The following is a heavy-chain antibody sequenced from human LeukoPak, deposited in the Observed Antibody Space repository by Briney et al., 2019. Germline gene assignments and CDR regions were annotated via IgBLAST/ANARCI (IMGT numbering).Heavy chain of an antibody. V-gene: IGHV4-30-4*01. D-gene: IGHD3-9*01. J-gene: IGHJ2*01. CDR2: LSYTGST. CDR3: AREVILTGYYVEGYFDL. CDR1: GGSISSGGYL. Sequence: SETLSLTCTVSGGSISSGGYLWSWIRQPPGKGLVWLGCLSYTGSTYDNPSIRSRLTISVVTPKNKNQFSLKLNSVTAADTAVYYCAREVILTGYYVEGYFDLWGRGTLVTVSS.